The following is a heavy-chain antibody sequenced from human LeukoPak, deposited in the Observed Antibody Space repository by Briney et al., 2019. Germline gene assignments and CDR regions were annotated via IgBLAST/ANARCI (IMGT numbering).Heavy chain of an antibody. D-gene: IGHD1-26*01. V-gene: IGHV3-30-3*01. CDR2: ISSDGNTK. J-gene: IGHJ3*02. CDR1: GFTFSSYA. CDR3: ARRRIVGSTDDAFDI. Sequence: GGSLRLSCAASGFTFSSYAMSWVRQAPGKGLEWAAVISSDGNTKYYADSVEGRFTISRDNSNNTLYLQMNTLGADDTAIYYCARRRIVGSTDDAFDIWGQGTMVTLSS.